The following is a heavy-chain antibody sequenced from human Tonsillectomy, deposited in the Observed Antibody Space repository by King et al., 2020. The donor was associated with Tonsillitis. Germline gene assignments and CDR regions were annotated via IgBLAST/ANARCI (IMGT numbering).Heavy chain of an antibody. CDR1: GGSISSHY. CDR2: IYYSGST. D-gene: IGHD6-13*01. V-gene: IGHV4-59*08. J-gene: IGHJ6*02. Sequence: QLQESGPGLVKPSETLSLTCTVSGGSISSHYWSWIRQPPGKGLEWIGYIYYSGSTKYNPSLKSRVTISVDTSKNQFSLKLSSVTAADTAVYYCASSIAAAGTYYYYGMDVWGQGTTVTVSS. CDR3: ASSIAAAGTYYYYGMDV.